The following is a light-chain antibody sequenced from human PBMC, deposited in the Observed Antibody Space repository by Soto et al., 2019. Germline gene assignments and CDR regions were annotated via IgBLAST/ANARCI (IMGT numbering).Light chain of an antibody. CDR2: AAS. Sequence: DIQMTQSPSSLSASVGDRVTITCRASQSVNTYLHWYQQKAGQAPKLLIYAASNLQSGVPSRFSGRGSGTQFTLTISSLQPDDFATYYCQRYNTFSGTFGPGTKV. V-gene: IGKV1-39*01. J-gene: IGKJ1*01. CDR1: QSVNTY. CDR3: QRYNTFSGT.